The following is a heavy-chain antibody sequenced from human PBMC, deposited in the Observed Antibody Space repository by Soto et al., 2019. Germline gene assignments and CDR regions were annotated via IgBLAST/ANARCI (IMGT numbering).Heavy chain of an antibody. CDR1: GFTFSSYS. D-gene: IGHD7-27*01. CDR3: ARAGHAGDLPNYWYFDL. V-gene: IGHV3-21*01. Sequence: GGSLRLSCAASGFTFSSYSMNWVRQAPGKGLEWVSSISSSSSYIYYADSVKGRFTISRDNAKNSLYLQMNSLRAEDTAVYYCARAGHAGDLPNYWYFDLWGRGTLFTVSS. J-gene: IGHJ2*01. CDR2: ISSSSSYI.